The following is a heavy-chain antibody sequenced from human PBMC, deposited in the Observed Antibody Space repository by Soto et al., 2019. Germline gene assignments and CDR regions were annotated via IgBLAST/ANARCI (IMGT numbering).Heavy chain of an antibody. CDR2: IQSSGDT. Sequence: SETLSLTCSVSSGSLSNYQWSWIRQAPGKGLEWTGCIQSSGDTKYNPSLKSRVTMSVDTSKNQFSLKLKSVSAADRAVYFCAMGGSTLSTLNWFDPWGPGVSVTVSS. V-gene: IGHV4-59*01. CDR1: SGSLSNYQ. CDR3: AMGGSTLSTLNWFDP. D-gene: IGHD3-16*01. J-gene: IGHJ5*02.